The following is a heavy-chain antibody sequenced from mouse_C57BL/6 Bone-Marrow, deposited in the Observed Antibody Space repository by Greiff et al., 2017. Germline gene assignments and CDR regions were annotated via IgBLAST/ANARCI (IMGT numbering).Heavy chain of an antibody. CDR1: GYAFTNYL. V-gene: IGHV1-54*01. Sequence: QVQLQQSGAELVRPGTSVKVSCKASGYAFTNYLIEWVKQRPGQGLEWIGVINPGSGGTNYNEKVKGKATLTADKSSSTAYMQRSSLTSEDSAVYFCARSTVVATRHVDYWGQGTTLTVSS. D-gene: IGHD1-1*01. CDR3: ARSTVVATRHVDY. CDR2: INPGSGGT. J-gene: IGHJ2*01.